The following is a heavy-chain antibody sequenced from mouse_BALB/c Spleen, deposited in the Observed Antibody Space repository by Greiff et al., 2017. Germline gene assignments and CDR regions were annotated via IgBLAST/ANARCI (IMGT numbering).Heavy chain of an antibody. V-gene: IGHV1-4*01. CDR2: INPSSGYT. J-gene: IGHJ1*01. D-gene: IGHD4-1*02. Sequence: QVQLQQSGAELARPGASVKMSCKASGYTFTSYTMHWVKQRPGQGLEWIGYINPSSGYTNYNQKFKDKATLTADKSSSTAYMQLSSLTSEDSAVYYCARSTGTLYFDVWGAGTTVTVSS. CDR1: GYTFTSYT. CDR3: ARSTGTLYFDV.